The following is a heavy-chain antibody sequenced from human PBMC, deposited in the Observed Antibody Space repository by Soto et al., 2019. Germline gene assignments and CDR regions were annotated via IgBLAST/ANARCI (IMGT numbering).Heavy chain of an antibody. CDR3: ESHYSSGSLNWFDP. CDR2: IYYSGST. D-gene: IGHD6-19*01. J-gene: IGHJ5*02. CDR1: GGSINSSSYF. Sequence: QLQLQESGPGLVKPSETLSLTCSVSGGSINSSSYFWGWVRQPPGKGLEWIGSIYYSGSTYYNPSLRSRVTISVDTSKNQFSLKLSSATAAYTAVFYCESHYSSGSLNWFDPWGQGTLVTVSS. V-gene: IGHV4-39*01.